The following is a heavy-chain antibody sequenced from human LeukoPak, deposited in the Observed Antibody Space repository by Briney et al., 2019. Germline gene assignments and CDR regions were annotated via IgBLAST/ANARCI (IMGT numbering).Heavy chain of an antibody. CDR1: GGSFSGYY. Sequence: SETLSPTCAVYGGSFSGYYWSWIRQPPGKGLEWIGEINHSGSTNYNPSLKSRVTISVDTSKNQFSLKLSSVTAADTAVYYCARKRYSNYDWFDPWGQGTLVTVSS. CDR2: INHSGST. J-gene: IGHJ5*02. CDR3: ARKRYSNYDWFDP. V-gene: IGHV4-34*01. D-gene: IGHD4-11*01.